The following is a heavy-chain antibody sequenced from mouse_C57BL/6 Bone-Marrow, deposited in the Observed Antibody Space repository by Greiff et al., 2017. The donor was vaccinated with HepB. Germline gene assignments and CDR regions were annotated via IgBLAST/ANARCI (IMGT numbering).Heavy chain of an antibody. CDR1: GYTFTDYY. V-gene: IGHV1-19*01. CDR3: AREDGYYFYAMDY. J-gene: IGHJ4*01. CDR2: INPYNGGT. Sequence: EVQLQQSGPVLVKPGASVKMSCKASGYTFTDYYMNWVKQSHGKSLEWIGVINPYNGGTSYNQKFKGKATLTVDKSSSTAYMELNSLTSEDSAVYYCAREDGYYFYAMDYWGQGTSVTVSS. D-gene: IGHD2-3*01.